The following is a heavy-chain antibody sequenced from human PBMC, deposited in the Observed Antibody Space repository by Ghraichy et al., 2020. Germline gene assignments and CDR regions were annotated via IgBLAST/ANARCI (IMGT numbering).Heavy chain of an antibody. CDR3: ALDRKQWPNLGLDY. Sequence: GESLNISCKGSGYSFTSYWISWVRQMPGKGLEWMGRIDPSDSYTNYSPSFQGHVTISADKSISTAYLQWSSLKASDTAMYYCALDRKQWPNLGLDYWGQGTLVTVSS. D-gene: IGHD6-19*01. V-gene: IGHV5-10-1*01. J-gene: IGHJ4*02. CDR1: GYSFTSYW. CDR2: IDPSDSYT.